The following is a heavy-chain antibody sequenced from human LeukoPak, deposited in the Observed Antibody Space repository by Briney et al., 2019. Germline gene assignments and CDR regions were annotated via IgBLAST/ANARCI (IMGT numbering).Heavy chain of an antibody. CDR2: IYYSGST. Sequence: PETLSLTCTVPGGSISGYSWSWFRKPPGKGLEWIGYIYYSGSTNYNPSLKSRVTISVDTSKNQFSLKLSSVTAADTAVYYCARGREWEPKVFDYWGQGTLVTVSS. D-gene: IGHD1-26*01. J-gene: IGHJ4*02. V-gene: IGHV4-59*13. CDR1: GGSISGYS. CDR3: ARGREWEPKVFDY.